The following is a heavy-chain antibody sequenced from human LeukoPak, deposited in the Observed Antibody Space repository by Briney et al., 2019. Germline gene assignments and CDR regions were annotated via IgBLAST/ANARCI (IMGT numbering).Heavy chain of an antibody. CDR3: ARDREYSSSGLVWFDP. J-gene: IGHJ5*02. V-gene: IGHV4-59*02. Sequence: SETQSLTCTVSGGSVSGYYWSWIRQPPGKGLEWIGYIYYSGSTNYNPSLKSRVTISVDTSENQFSLKLTSVTAADTAVYYCARDREYSSSGLVWFDPWGHGILVTVSS. D-gene: IGHD6-6*01. CDR2: IYYSGST. CDR1: GGSVSGYY.